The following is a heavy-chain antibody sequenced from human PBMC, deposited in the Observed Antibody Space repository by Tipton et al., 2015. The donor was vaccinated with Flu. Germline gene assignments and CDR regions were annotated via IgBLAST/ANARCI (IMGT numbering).Heavy chain of an antibody. Sequence: TLSLTCTVSGGSITSYYWGWIRQPPGKGLEWIGSIYYSGSTYYNPSLKSRVTISVDTSKNQFSLKLSSVTAADTAGYYCARDTIFGVAHWGQGTLVTVSS. D-gene: IGHD3-3*01. CDR2: IYYSGST. CDR3: ARDTIFGVAH. V-gene: IGHV4-39*07. CDR1: GGSITSYY. J-gene: IGHJ4*02.